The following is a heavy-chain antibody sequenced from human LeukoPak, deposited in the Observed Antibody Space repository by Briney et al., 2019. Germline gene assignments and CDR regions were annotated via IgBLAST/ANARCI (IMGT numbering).Heavy chain of an antibody. CDR2: ISAYNGNT. Sequence: ASVKVSCKASGGTFSSYAISWVRQAPVQGLEWMGWISAYNGNTNYAQKLQGRVTMTTDTSTSTAYMELRSLRSDDTAVYYCAREGYYGSGSYSDYWGQGTLVTVSS. CDR3: AREGYYGSGSYSDY. CDR1: GGTFSSYA. J-gene: IGHJ4*02. V-gene: IGHV1-18*01. D-gene: IGHD3-10*01.